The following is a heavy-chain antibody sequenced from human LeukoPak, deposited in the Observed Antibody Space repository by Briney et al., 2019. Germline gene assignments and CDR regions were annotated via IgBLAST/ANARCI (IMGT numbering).Heavy chain of an antibody. V-gene: IGHV1-18*01. CDR2: ISAYNGNT. D-gene: IGHD3-22*01. CDR3: ARDKYYYDSSGYPLPTLDY. J-gene: IGHJ4*02. Sequence: ASVKVSCKASGGTFSSYAISWVRQAPGQGLEWMGWISAYNGNTNYAQKLQGRVTMTTDTSTSTAYMELRSLRSDDTAVYYCARDKYYYDSSGYPLPTLDYWGQGTLVTVSS. CDR1: GGTFSSYA.